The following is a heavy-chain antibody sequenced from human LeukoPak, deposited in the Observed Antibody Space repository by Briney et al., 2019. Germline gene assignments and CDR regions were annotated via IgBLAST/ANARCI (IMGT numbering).Heavy chain of an antibody. CDR3: ARDLIATVGGRNWFDP. CDR2: ISYDGSNK. CDR1: GFTFSSYA. V-gene: IGHV3-30-3*01. Sequence: GRSLRLSCAASGFTFSSYAMHWVRQAPGKGLEWVAVISYDGSNKYYADSVKGRFTISRDSSKNALYLQMNSLRAEDTAVYYCARDLIATVGGRNWFDPWGQGTLVSVSS. D-gene: IGHD2-8*02. J-gene: IGHJ5*02.